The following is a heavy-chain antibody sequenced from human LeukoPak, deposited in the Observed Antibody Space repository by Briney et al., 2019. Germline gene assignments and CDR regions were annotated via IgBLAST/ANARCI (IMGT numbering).Heavy chain of an antibody. D-gene: IGHD4-17*01. V-gene: IGHV4-30-4*08. CDR3: ASPVTTSGEIDY. CDR1: GDSISSDDYY. J-gene: IGHJ4*02. Sequence: SETLSLTCTVSGDSISSDDYYWSWIRQPPGKGLEWIGYIYYSGSTYCNPSLKSRVTISLDKSKNQFSLKLSSVTAADTAVYYCASPVTTSGEIDYWGRGTLVTVSS. CDR2: IYYSGST.